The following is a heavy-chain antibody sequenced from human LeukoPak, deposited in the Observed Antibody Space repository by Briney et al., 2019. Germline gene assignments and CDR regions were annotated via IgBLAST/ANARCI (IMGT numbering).Heavy chain of an antibody. D-gene: IGHD6-19*01. J-gene: IGHJ6*03. CDR2: INWNGGST. V-gene: IGHV3-20*04. CDR1: GFTFDDYG. CDR3: ARDPQAVAGSYYYYYMDV. Sequence: GGSLRLSCAASGFTFDDYGMSWVRQAPGKGLEWVSGINWNGGSTGYADSVKGRFTISRDNAKNSLYLQMNSLRAEDTALYYCARDPQAVAGSYYYYYMDVWGKGTTVTVSS.